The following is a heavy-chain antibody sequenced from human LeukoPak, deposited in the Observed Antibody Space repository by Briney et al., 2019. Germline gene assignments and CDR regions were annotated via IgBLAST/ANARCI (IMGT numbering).Heavy chain of an antibody. J-gene: IGHJ6*02. D-gene: IGHD3-22*01. CDR2: IYYSGST. CDR1: GGSISSHY. V-gene: IGHV4-59*11. Sequence: KPSETLSLTCTVSGGSISSHYWSWIRQPPGKGLEWIGYIYYSGSTNYNPSLKSRVTISVDTSKNQFSLKLSSVTAADTAVYYCARSGDYYDSSGYYYYYYGMDVWGQGTTVTVSS. CDR3: ARSGDYYDSSGYYYYYYGMDV.